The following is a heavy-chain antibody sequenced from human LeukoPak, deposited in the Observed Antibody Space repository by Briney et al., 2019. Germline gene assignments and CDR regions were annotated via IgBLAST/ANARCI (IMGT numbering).Heavy chain of an antibody. CDR2: IYTSGST. CDR1: GGSISSGSYY. V-gene: IGHV4-61*02. D-gene: IGHD7-27*01. Sequence: SETLSLTCTVSGGSISSGSYYWSWIRQPAGKGLEWIGRIYTSGSTNYNPSLKSRVTMSVDTSKNQFSLKLRSVTAADTAVYYCARGYNWGSPTRNFYYLDVWGKGPRSPSP. CDR3: ARGYNWGSPTRNFYYLDV. J-gene: IGHJ6*03.